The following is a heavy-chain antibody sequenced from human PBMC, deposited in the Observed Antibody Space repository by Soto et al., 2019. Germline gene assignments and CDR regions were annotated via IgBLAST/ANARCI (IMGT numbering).Heavy chain of an antibody. CDR3: AREGYYYDSSGYYRETWFDP. CDR2: IDPSDSYT. V-gene: IGHV5-10-1*01. D-gene: IGHD3-22*01. CDR1: GYSFTNYW. J-gene: IGHJ5*02. Sequence: EVQLVQSGAEVKKPGESLRISCKGSGYSFTNYWISWVRQMPGKGLEWMGRIDPSDSYTNYSPSFQGHVTISADKSISTAYLQWSSLKASDTAIYYCAREGYYYDSSGYYRETWFDPWGQGTLVTVSS.